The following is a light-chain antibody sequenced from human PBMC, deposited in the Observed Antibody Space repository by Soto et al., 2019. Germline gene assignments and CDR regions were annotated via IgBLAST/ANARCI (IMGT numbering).Light chain of an antibody. CDR1: QSITSW. CDR2: DAS. Sequence: DIQMTQSPSTLSASVGDRVTITCRASQSITSWLAWYQQKPGKAPKLLIYDASSLESGVPSRFSGSGSGTEVTLTISSLQPDDFATYYCQQYNSYLLTVGGGTKLEIK. V-gene: IGKV1-5*01. J-gene: IGKJ4*01. CDR3: QQYNSYLLT.